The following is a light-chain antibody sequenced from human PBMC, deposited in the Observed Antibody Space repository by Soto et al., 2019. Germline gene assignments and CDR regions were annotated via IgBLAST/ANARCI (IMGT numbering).Light chain of an antibody. Sequence: DIQMTQSPSSLSASVGDRVTITCRGSQGISSWLAWYQQKPGKAPRLLIYKASSLASGVPSRFSGSGSGTEFTLTISSPQPDDFATYYCQQYKTFGQGTRVEIK. J-gene: IGKJ1*01. CDR3: QQYKT. V-gene: IGKV1-5*03. CDR2: KAS. CDR1: QGISSW.